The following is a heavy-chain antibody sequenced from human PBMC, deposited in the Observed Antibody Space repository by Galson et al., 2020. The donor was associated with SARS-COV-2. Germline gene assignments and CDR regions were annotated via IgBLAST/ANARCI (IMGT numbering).Heavy chain of an antibody. Sequence: GGSLRLSCAASGFTFSSYSMNWVRQAPGKGLEWVSSISSSSSYIYYADSVKGRFTISRDNGKNSLYLQMNSLRAEDTAVYYCASIAAADTLYYYYGMDVWGQGTTVTVSS. V-gene: IGHV3-21*01. CDR1: GFTFSSYS. CDR2: ISSSSSYI. J-gene: IGHJ6*02. CDR3: ASIAAADTLYYYYGMDV. D-gene: IGHD6-13*01.